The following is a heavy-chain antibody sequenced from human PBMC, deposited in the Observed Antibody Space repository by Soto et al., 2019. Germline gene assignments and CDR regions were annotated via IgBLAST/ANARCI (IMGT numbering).Heavy chain of an antibody. CDR1: GFTFNNYW. V-gene: IGHV3-7*05. J-gene: IGHJ4*02. CDR2: IKEDGSQE. Sequence: PGGSLRLSCAASGFTFNNYWMTWVRQAPGKGLEWVANIKEDGSQEFYEDSVKGRFTISRDNAKNSVSLQMNSLRAEDTAVYYCARTGTTHYLGQGTLVTVSS. CDR3: ARTGTTHY. D-gene: IGHD1-1*01.